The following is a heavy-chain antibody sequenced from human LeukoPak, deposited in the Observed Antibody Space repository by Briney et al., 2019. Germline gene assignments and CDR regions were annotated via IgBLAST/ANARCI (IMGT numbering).Heavy chain of an antibody. V-gene: IGHV1-2*02. Sequence: ASVKVSCKASGYTFTGYYMHWVRQAPGQGLEWMGWINPNSGGTNYAQKFQGRVTMTRDTSISTAYMELSRLRSDDTAVYYCARDLVDRYCSGGSCYSYNWFDPWGQGTLVTVSS. D-gene: IGHD2-15*01. CDR1: GYTFTGYY. J-gene: IGHJ5*02. CDR3: ARDLVDRYCSGGSCYSYNWFDP. CDR2: INPNSGGT.